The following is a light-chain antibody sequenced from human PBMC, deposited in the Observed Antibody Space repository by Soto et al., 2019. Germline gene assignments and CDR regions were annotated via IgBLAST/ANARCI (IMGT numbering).Light chain of an antibody. CDR2: AAS. Sequence: AIRMTQSPSSLSASTGDRVTITCRASQGISSYLAWYQQKPGKAPKLLIYAASTLQSGVPSRFSGSGSGTDFTLTISCLQSEDFETYDCPQYYSYLWTFGQGNKVEIK. V-gene: IGKV1-8*01. J-gene: IGKJ1*01. CDR3: PQYYSYLWT. CDR1: QGISSY.